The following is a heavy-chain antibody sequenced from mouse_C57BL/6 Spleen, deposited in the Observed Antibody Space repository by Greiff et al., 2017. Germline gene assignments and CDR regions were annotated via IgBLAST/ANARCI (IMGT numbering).Heavy chain of an antibody. D-gene: IGHD1-1*01. Sequence: VQLQQSGPELVKPGASVKISCKASGYAFSSSWMNWVKQRPGKGLEWIGRIYPGDGDTNYNGKFKGKATLTADKSSSTAYMQLSSLTSEDSAVYFCASFPSTVGYWYFDVWGTGTTVTVSS. CDR2: IYPGDGDT. CDR3: ASFPSTVGYWYFDV. V-gene: IGHV1-82*01. CDR1: GYAFSSSW. J-gene: IGHJ1*03.